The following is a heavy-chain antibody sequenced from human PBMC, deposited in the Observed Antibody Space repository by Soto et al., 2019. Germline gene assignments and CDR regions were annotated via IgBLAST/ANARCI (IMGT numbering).Heavy chain of an antibody. D-gene: IGHD3-10*01. J-gene: IGHJ2*01. CDR2: ISGSGGT. CDR3: AKDRQVSGPDFDL. V-gene: IGHV3-23*01. CDR1: GFTFLNYD. Sequence: EVQLLESGGDLVQPGGSLRLSCVASGFTFLNYDMHWVRQAPGKGLEWVAGISGSGGTFDANSVRGRFTISKDDSKNTLYLQMNSLRVEDTALYYCAKDRQVSGPDFDLWGRGTLVTVSS.